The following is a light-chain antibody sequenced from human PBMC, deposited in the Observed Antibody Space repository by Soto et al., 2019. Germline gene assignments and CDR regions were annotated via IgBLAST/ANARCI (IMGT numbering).Light chain of an antibody. CDR3: QQYQNWPPWT. CDR2: GAS. V-gene: IGKV3-15*01. J-gene: IGKJ1*01. CDR1: QSVNSN. Sequence: EIVMTESPATLSLSPGERATLSCRASQSVNSNLAWYQQKPGQPPRLLIHGASTRSTGIPARFSGSGSGTEFTLTISSLQSEDFAVYYCQQYQNWPPWTFGQGTKVEI.